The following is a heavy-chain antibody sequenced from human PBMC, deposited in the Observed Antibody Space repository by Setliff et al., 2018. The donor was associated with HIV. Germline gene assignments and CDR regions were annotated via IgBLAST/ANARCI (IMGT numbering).Heavy chain of an antibody. J-gene: IGHJ4*02. CDR3: AKDLVYYDSSGDLDH. D-gene: IGHD3-22*01. Sequence: GGSLRLSCAASGLTFSSYAMSWVRQAPGKGLEWVSSISGSGGSPYYADSVKGRFTISRDNSKNTLYLQMNSLRAEDTAVYYCAKDLVYYDSSGDLDHWGQGTLVTVSS. CDR2: ISGSGGSP. CDR1: GLTFSSYA. V-gene: IGHV3-23*01.